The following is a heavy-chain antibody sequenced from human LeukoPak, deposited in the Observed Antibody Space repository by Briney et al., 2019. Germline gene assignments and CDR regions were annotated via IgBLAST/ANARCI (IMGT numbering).Heavy chain of an antibody. CDR3: ARVRGYSGYDPFDY. CDR1: GFTFSSYA. Sequence: GGSLRLSCAASGFTFSSYAMNWVRQAPGKGLEWVSAISGSGGSTYYADSVKGRFTISRDNSKNTLYLQMNSLRAEDTAVYYCARVRGYSGYDPFDYWGQGTLVTVSS. CDR2: ISGSGGST. V-gene: IGHV3-23*01. D-gene: IGHD5-12*01. J-gene: IGHJ4*02.